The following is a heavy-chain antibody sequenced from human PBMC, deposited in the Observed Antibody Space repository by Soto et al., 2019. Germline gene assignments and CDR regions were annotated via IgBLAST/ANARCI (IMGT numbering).Heavy chain of an antibody. V-gene: IGHV1-8*01. CDR3: ARERSAAGTGWFDP. CDR2: MNPNSGNT. D-gene: IGHD6-13*01. Sequence: QVQLVQSGAEVKKSGASVKVSCKASGYTFTSYDINWVRQATGQGLEWMGWMNPNSGNTGYAQKFQGRVTMARKTSISTAYMELSSLRYEDTAVYYCARERSAAGTGWFDPWGQGTLVTVSS. CDR1: GYTFTSYD. J-gene: IGHJ5*02.